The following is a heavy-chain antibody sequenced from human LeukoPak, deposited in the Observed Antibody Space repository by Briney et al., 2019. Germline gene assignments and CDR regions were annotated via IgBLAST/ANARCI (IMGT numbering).Heavy chain of an antibody. CDR3: TTRIFGYDSSGYYWQAFDI. CDR2: IKSKTDGGTT. J-gene: IGHJ3*02. Sequence: GGSLRLPCAASGFTFSNAWMSWVRQAPGKGLEWVGRIKSKTDGGTTDYAAPVKGRFTISRDDSKNTLYLQMNSLKTEDTAVYYCTTRIFGYDSSGYYWQAFDIWGQGTMVTVSS. D-gene: IGHD3-22*01. V-gene: IGHV3-15*01. CDR1: GFTFSNAW.